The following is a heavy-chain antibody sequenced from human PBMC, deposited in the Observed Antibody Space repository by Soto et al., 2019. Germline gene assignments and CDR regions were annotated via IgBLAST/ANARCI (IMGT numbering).Heavy chain of an antibody. CDR1: GFTFSSYG. V-gene: IGHV3-33*01. Sequence: ESGGGVVQPGRSLRLSCAASGFTFSSYGMHWVRQAPGKGLEWVAVIWYDGSNKYYADSVKGRFTISRDNSKNTLYLQMNSLRAEDTAVYYCARGDYGDYVFVYWGQGTLVTVSS. CDR3: ARGDYGDYVFVY. J-gene: IGHJ4*02. CDR2: IWYDGSNK. D-gene: IGHD4-17*01.